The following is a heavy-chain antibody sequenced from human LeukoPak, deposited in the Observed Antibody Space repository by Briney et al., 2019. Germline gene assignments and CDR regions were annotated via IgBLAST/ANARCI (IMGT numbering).Heavy chain of an antibody. D-gene: IGHD4-17*01. CDR2: IIPIFGTA. J-gene: IGHJ6*02. CDR3: ARSYGDTLNYYYGMDV. V-gene: IGHV1-69*13. Sequence: ASVKVSCKVSGYTLTELSMHWVRQAPGQGLEWMGGIIPIFGTANYAQKFQGRVTITADESTSTAYMELSSLRSEDTAVYYCARSYGDTLNYYYGMDVWGQGTTVTVSS. CDR1: GYTLTELS.